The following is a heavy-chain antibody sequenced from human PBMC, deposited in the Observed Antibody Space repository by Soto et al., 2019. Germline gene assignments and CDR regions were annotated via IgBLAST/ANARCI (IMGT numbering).Heavy chain of an antibody. J-gene: IGHJ5*02. D-gene: IGHD3-9*01. CDR2: INPYTGGT. Sequence: ASVKVSCKASGYTFTGYYVLWVRQAPGQGPECMGWINPYTGGTNYAQKFQGRVTITRDTSASTAYMELSSLRSEDTAVYYCARGGRYFDWLPPVDPWGQGTLVTVSS. CDR1: GYTFTGYY. V-gene: IGHV1-2*02. CDR3: ARGGRYFDWLPPVDP.